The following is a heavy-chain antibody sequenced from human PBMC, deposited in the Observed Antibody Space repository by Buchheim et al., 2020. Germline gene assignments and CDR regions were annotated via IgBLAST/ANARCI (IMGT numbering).Heavy chain of an antibody. CDR1: GFTFSSHA. D-gene: IGHD6-6*01. CDR2: ISGSGNT. J-gene: IGHJ4*02. V-gene: IGHV3-23*01. CDR3: AKETGFRIEPRPGILDY. Sequence: EVQLLESGGGLVQPGGSLRLSCAASGFTFSSHAMSWVRQAPGKGLDWVSAISGSGNTYYADSVKGRFTFSRDNSNNMLYLQMNSLRAEDTAVYYCAKETGFRIEPRPGILDYWGQGTL.